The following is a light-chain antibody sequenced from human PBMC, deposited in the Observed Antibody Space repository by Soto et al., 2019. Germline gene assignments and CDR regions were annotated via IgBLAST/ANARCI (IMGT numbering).Light chain of an antibody. J-gene: IGKJ5*01. CDR1: QSISSW. CDR2: DAS. V-gene: IGKV1-5*01. CDR3: QQLNSYPQT. Sequence: DIHMTQSPSTLSSSLGDRVTITCRASQSISSWLAWYQQKPGKAPKLLIYDASSLESGVPSRFSGSGSGPDFTLTISSLQPEDSATYFCQQLNSYPQTFGQGTRLEIK.